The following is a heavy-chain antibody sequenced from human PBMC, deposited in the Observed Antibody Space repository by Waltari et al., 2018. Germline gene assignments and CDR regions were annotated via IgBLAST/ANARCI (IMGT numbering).Heavy chain of an antibody. D-gene: IGHD6-13*01. CDR3: AKDFAAAAGPDY. CDR2: IYSGGST. Sequence: EVQLLESGGGLVQPGGSLRLSCAASGFTFSSYAMSWVRQAPGKGLEWVSVIYSGGSTYYADSVKGRFTISRDNSKNTLYLQMNSLRAEDTAVYYCAKDFAAAAGPDYWGQGTLVTVSS. J-gene: IGHJ4*02. CDR1: GFTFSSYA. V-gene: IGHV3-23*03.